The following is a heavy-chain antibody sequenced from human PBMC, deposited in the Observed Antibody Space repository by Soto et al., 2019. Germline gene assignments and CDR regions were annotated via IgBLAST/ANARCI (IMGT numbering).Heavy chain of an antibody. CDR2: IYYSGST. J-gene: IGHJ4*02. D-gene: IGHD4-17*01. Sequence: QVQLQESGPGLVKPSQTLSLTCTVSGGSISSGGYYWSWIRQLPGKGLEWIGYIYYSGSTHYNPSLKSRITMSVDTSKNQFSLKLSSVTAADTAVYYCARKSTVTTCFDYWGQGTLVIVSS. CDR3: ARKSTVTTCFDY. V-gene: IGHV4-31*03. CDR1: GGSISSGGYY.